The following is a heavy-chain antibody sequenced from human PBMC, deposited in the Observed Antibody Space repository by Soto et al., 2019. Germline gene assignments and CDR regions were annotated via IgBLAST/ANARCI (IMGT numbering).Heavy chain of an antibody. CDR3: ARGFRVAATRWWFDP. CDR2: SGPYNGST. CDR1: GYTFTSYG. D-gene: IGHD2-15*01. V-gene: IGHV1-18*01. Sequence: ASVKVSCKASGYTFTSYGISWVRQAPGQGLEWMAWSGPYNGSTFHADSVKGRFTISRDNSQNTLYLQMNSLRSDDTAVYYCARGFRVAATRWWFDPWGQGTLVTVSS. J-gene: IGHJ5*02.